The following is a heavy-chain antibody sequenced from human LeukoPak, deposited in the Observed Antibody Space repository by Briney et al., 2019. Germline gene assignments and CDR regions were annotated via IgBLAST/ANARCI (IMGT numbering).Heavy chain of an antibody. Sequence: SETLSLTCTASGGSISSYYWSWIRQPPGKGLEWIGYIYYSGSTNYNPSLKSRVTISVDTSKNQFSLILSSVTAADTAVYYCARHRWELNAFDIWGQGTMVTVSS. CDR3: ARHRWELNAFDI. CDR1: GGSISSYY. D-gene: IGHD1-26*01. J-gene: IGHJ3*02. V-gene: IGHV4-59*08. CDR2: IYYSGST.